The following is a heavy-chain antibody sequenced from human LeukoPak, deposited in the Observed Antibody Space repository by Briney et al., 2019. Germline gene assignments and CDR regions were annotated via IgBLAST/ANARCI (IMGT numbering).Heavy chain of an antibody. CDR2: IIPIFGTA. J-gene: IGHJ6*03. D-gene: IGHD6-13*01. CDR1: GGTFSSYA. V-gene: IGHV1-69*01. Sequence: SVRVSCKASGGTFSSYAISWVRQAPGQGLEWMGGIIPIFGTANYAQKFQGRVTITADESTSTAYMELSSLRSEDTAVYYCARGETAAYPSYYYMDVWGKGTTVTISS. CDR3: ARGETAAYPSYYYMDV.